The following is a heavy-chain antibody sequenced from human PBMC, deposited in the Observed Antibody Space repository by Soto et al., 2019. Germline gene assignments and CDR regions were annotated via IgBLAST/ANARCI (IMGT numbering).Heavy chain of an antibody. CDR1: GFTFSTYA. Sequence: AGGSLRLSCVASGFTFSTYAMSWVRQAPGKGLVWVSAISGSGGSTFYADSVKGRFTISRDNSMNTLYLQMNSLRTEDTAVYYCAHPRGFGVFDAYDIWGQGTMVTVSS. CDR3: AHPRGFGVFDAYDI. D-gene: IGHD3-10*01. J-gene: IGHJ3*02. V-gene: IGHV3-23*01. CDR2: ISGSGGST.